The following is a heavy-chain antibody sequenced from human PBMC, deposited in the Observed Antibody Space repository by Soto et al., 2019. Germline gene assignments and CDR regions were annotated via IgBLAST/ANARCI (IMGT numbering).Heavy chain of an antibody. Sequence: GSLRLSCAASGFTFSSYAMSWVRQAPGKGLEWVAVIWYGGSNKYYADSVKGRFTISRDNSKNTLYLQMNSLRAEDTAVYYCARDRGWSKRSLDYWGQGTLVTVSS. CDR2: IWYGGSNK. CDR1: GFTFSSYA. CDR3: ARDRGWSKRSLDY. J-gene: IGHJ4*02. V-gene: IGHV3-33*08. D-gene: IGHD3-3*01.